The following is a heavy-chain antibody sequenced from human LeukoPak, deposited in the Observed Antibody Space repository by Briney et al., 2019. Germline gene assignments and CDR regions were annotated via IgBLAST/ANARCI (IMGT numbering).Heavy chain of an antibody. V-gene: IGHV3-7*01. Sequence: GGSLRLSCAASGFTFSSYWMSWVRQAPGKGLEWVANIKQDGSEKYYVDSVKGRFTISRDNAKNSLCLQMNSLRAEDTAVYYCAREGRYFDWLPYDDAFDIWGQGTMVTVSS. CDR3: AREGRYFDWLPYDDAFDI. D-gene: IGHD3-9*01. J-gene: IGHJ3*02. CDR1: GFTFSSYW. CDR2: IKQDGSEK.